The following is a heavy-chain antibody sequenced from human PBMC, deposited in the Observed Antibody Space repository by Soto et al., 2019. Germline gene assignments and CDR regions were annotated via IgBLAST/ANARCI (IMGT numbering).Heavy chain of an antibody. Sequence: GASVKVSCKASGYTFPSYGISWVRQAPGQGLDWMGWISAYNGKRNCAQKFQGRVTMSTDTSTSTAYMELRSLTSDDTAVYYCARDPTSEYNDDQIDYWGQGTLVTVSS. V-gene: IGHV1-18*01. D-gene: IGHD1-1*01. CDR2: ISAYNGKR. J-gene: IGHJ4*02. CDR3: ARDPTSEYNDDQIDY. CDR1: GYTFPSYG.